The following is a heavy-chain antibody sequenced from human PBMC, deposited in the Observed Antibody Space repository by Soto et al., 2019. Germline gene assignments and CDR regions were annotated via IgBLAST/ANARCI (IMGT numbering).Heavy chain of an antibody. V-gene: IGHV5-51*01. Sequence: GESLKISCKGSGYSFTNYWIGWVRQMPGKGLEWMGMIYPDDSDTKYSPSFQGQVTFSADKSINTAYLQWSSLKASDAAIYYCARLVWLSLADWCDPWGQGTRVTVSS. CDR2: IYPDDSDT. CDR1: GYSFTNYW. CDR3: ARLVWLSLADWCDP. J-gene: IGHJ5*02. D-gene: IGHD3-3*01.